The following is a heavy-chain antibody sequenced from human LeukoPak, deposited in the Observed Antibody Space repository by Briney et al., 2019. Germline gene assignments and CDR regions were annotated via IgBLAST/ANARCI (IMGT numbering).Heavy chain of an antibody. V-gene: IGHV1-2*02. CDR3: ARGRTGDEYFFDH. J-gene: IGHJ4*02. CDR1: GYTFTGYY. D-gene: IGHD7-27*01. CDR2: INPNSGGT. Sequence: ASVKVSCKASGYTFTGYYLHWGRQAPGQGLEWLGWINPNSGGTNPAQKFQGRVTMTRDTSISTAYMELSRLRSDDTAVYYCARGRTGDEYFFDHWGQGTLVTVSS.